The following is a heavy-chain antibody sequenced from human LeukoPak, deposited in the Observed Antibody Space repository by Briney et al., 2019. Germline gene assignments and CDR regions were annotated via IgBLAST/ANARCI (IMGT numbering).Heavy chain of an antibody. D-gene: IGHD3-9*01. CDR1: GDSVSGNRAT. CDR2: IYYRSKWYS. V-gene: IGHV6-1*01. J-gene: IGHJ4*02. Sequence: SQTLSLTCAISGDSVSGNRATWNWLRQSPSRGLEWLGRIYYRSKWYSDYAVSVKGRITINPDTSKNQSSLLLNSVTPEDMAVYFCGRAEHDWGSDYWGQGTLVTVSS. CDR3: GRAEHDWGSDY.